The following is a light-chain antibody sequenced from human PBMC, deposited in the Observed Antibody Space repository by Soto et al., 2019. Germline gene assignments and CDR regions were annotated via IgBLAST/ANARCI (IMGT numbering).Light chain of an antibody. J-gene: IGKJ4*01. CDR3: QQYYDWPLVT. CDR2: GAS. CDR1: QSISTN. Sequence: IIMTQSPATLSVSPGERVTLSCRASQSISTNLAWYQQKPGQAPRILIYGASTRDTHIPDRFSGTGSETEFTLSVSSLQSEDFAVYYCQQYYDWPLVTFGGGTRVDI. V-gene: IGKV3-15*01.